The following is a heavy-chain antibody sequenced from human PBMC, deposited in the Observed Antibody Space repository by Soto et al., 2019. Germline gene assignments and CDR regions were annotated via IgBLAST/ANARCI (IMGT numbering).Heavy chain of an antibody. V-gene: IGHV3-73*01. J-gene: IGHJ4*02. CDR1: GFTFSGSA. D-gene: IGHD6-19*01. Sequence: GGSLRLSCAASGFTFSGSAMHWVRQASGKGLEWVGRIRSKANSYATAYAASVKGRFTISRDDSKNTAYLQMNSLKTEDTAVYYCTRQPTVAGSCYWGQGTLVTVSS. CDR3: TRQPTVAGSCY. CDR2: IRSKANSYAT.